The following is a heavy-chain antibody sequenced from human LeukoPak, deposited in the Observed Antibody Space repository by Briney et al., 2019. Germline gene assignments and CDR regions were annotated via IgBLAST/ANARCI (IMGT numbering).Heavy chain of an antibody. Sequence: PSETLSLTCTVSGGSISSSTYYWSWIRPPPGKGREYIGYVFYTGSTNYNPSLKRRVTISVDTSKNQFSLKLSSVTAADTAVYYCARIGPRRDGYVDYWGQGTLVTVSS. V-gene: IGHV4-61*01. J-gene: IGHJ4*02. CDR2: VFYTGST. D-gene: IGHD5-24*01. CDR1: GGSISSSTYY. CDR3: ARIGPRRDGYVDY.